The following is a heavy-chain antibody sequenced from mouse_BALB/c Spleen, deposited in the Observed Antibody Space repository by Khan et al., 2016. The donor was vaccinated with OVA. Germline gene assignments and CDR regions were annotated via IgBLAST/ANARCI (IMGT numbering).Heavy chain of an antibody. CDR2: ISPGSGDN. V-gene: IGHV1-77*01. D-gene: IGHD1-2*01. Sequence: QVQLKQSGAELARPGASVKLSCKASGYTFTDYYINWVKQRTGQGLEWIGEISPGSGDNFYNERFKGKATLTAEKSSSTAYMELSSLTSEASAFYFCARRNYFGYTFAYWGQGTLVTVSA. CDR1: GYTFTDYY. CDR3: ARRNYFGYTFAY. J-gene: IGHJ3*01.